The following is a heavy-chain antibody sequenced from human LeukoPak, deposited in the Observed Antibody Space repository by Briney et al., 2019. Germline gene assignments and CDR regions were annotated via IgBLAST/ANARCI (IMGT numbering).Heavy chain of an antibody. V-gene: IGHV3-30*18. CDR3: AKAASGWRYFDL. CDR1: GFTFSSYG. CDR2: ISYDGSNK. J-gene: IGHJ2*01. D-gene: IGHD6-19*01. Sequence: GGSLRLSCAASGFTFSSYGMHWVRQAPGKGLEWVAVISYDGSNKYYADSVKGRFTISRDNSKNTLYLQMNSLRAEDTAVYYCAKAASGWRYFDLWGRGTLVTVSS.